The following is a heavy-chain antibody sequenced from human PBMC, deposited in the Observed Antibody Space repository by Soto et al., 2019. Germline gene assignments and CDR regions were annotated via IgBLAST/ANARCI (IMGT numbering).Heavy chain of an antibody. J-gene: IGHJ4*02. Sequence: QMQLVQSGPEVKKPGTSVKVSCKASGFTLSFSAMQWVRQARGQRLEWIGGIVVGSGNTKYSQMFQERVTITRDMSTNTVYMELRSLRSEDTAVYFCAAGIAAAGDWGQGTLVTVSS. CDR2: IVVGSGNT. CDR1: GFTLSFSA. D-gene: IGHD6-13*01. CDR3: AAGIAAAGD. V-gene: IGHV1-58*02.